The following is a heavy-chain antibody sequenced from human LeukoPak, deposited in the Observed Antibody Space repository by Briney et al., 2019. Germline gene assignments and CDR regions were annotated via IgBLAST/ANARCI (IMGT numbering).Heavy chain of an antibody. CDR2: IVGSSST. CDR3: ARIGAGSSRDY. CDR1: GFTFSNFA. D-gene: IGHD6-13*01. V-gene: IGHV3-21*01. J-gene: IGHJ4*02. Sequence: PGGSLRLSCAASGFTFSNFAMTWVRQAPGKGLEWVSSIVGSSSTYYADSLKGRFAISRDNAKNSLYLQMNSLRAEDTAVYYCARIGAGSSRDYWGQGTLVTVSS.